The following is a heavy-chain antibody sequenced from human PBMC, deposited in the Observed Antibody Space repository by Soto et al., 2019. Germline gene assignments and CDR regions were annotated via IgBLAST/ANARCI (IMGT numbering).Heavy chain of an antibody. CDR2: INGDASSI. Sequence: GWSLRLSCEASGFSIRDYWMHLVRQAPGEGLVWVSCINGDASSINYADSVKGRFTISRDDSKNTLYLQMTSLRAEDTAVYFCARDRSYAMEVWGQGTRVTVSS. CDR1: GFSIRDYW. CDR3: ARDRSYAMEV. V-gene: IGHV3-74*01. J-gene: IGHJ6*02.